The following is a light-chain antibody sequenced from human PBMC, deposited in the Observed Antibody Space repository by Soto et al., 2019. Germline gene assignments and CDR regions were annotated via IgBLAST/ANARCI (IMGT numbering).Light chain of an antibody. Sequence: QSVLTQPPSASGTPGQRVTISCSGGSSNIGSNTVNWYQQLPGTAPKLHIYTNNQRPSGVPDRFSGSKSGTSASLAISGLQSEDEAVYYCASWDDSLNGYVLGTGTKVTVL. CDR3: ASWDDSLNGYV. CDR2: TNN. J-gene: IGLJ1*01. V-gene: IGLV1-44*01. CDR1: SSNIGSNT.